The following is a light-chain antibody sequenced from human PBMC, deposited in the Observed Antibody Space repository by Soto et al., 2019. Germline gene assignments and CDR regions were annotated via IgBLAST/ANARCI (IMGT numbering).Light chain of an antibody. CDR1: QSVRDY. V-gene: IGKV1-39*01. Sequence: GDRVTLTCQASQSVRDYVNWYQQRPGKAPNLLIYAASTLHSGVPSRFSGSGSGTFFTLTINGLQPEDFATYYCQQSYITPRILGQGTKVDIK. J-gene: IGKJ1*01. CDR2: AAS. CDR3: QQSYITPRI.